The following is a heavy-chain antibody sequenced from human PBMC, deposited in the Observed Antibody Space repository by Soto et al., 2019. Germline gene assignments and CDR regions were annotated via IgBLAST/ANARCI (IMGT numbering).Heavy chain of an antibody. J-gene: IGHJ3*02. CDR2: IYYSGST. D-gene: IGHD3-10*01. CDR1: GGSISSYY. V-gene: IGHV4-59*08. Sequence: QVQLQESGPGLVKPSETLSLTCTVSGGSISSYYWSWIRQPPGKGLEWIGYIYYSGSTNYNPSLKSRVTISVDTSKNQFSLKLSSVTAADTAVYYCARSTMVRGVIRELRAFDIWGQGTMVTVSS. CDR3: ARSTMVRGVIRELRAFDI.